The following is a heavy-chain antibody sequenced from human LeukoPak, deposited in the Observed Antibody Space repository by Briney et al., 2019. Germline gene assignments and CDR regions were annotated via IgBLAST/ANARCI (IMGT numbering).Heavy chain of an antibody. D-gene: IGHD3-10*01. J-gene: IGHJ3*02. CDR3: ARGLGSEIYYAFDI. Sequence: ASVKVSCKASGYSFTTYDLTWVRQAPGQGLEWVGLITANNPNTRAYTGHGRYGQKFQGRVSMATDTSTSTAYMELRSLRSDDTAVYYCARGLGSEIYYAFDIWGEGTMVTVSS. CDR1: GYSFTTYD. CDR2: ITANNPNTRAYTGHG. V-gene: IGHV1-18*01.